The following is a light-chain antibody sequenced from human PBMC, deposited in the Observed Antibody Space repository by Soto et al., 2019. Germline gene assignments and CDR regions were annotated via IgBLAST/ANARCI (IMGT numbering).Light chain of an antibody. CDR3: QRYNSNSRT. Sequence: DIQLTQSPSTLSASVGDRVTITCRASQNVNSWVAWYQQKPGKAPKFLIYDASNLESGVPSRFSGRGSGTEFTLTISNLQXDDFATYYCQRYNSNSRTFGQGTRV. CDR2: DAS. CDR1: QNVNSW. J-gene: IGKJ1*01. V-gene: IGKV1-5*01.